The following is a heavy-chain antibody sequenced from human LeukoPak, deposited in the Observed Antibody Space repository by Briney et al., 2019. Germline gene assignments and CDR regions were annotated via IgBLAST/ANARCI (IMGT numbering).Heavy chain of an antibody. CDR1: GFTFSSYA. V-gene: IGHV3-23*01. D-gene: IGHD6-13*01. CDR3: AKDWRREGSSCWFRYLYYFDY. J-gene: IGHJ4*02. CDR2: ISGSGGST. Sequence: PGGSLRLSCAASGFTFSSYAMSWVRQAPGKGLEWVSAISGSGGSTYYADSVKGRFTISRDNSKNTLYLQMNSLRAEDTAVYYCAKDWRREGSSCWFRYLYYFDYWGQGTLVTVSS.